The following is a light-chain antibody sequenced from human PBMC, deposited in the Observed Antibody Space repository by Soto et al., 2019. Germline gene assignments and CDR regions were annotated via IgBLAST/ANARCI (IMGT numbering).Light chain of an antibody. CDR3: QQSYSTPRT. J-gene: IGKJ1*01. CDR1: QTIMTY. CDR2: DAS. Sequence: DIQMTQSPSSLSASVGDEVTITCRASQTIMTYLNWYQLKPGKPPRLLIYDASALPRGVPSRFSGSGSGTDFTLTISSLQPEDFATYYCQQSYSTPRTFGQGTKVDIK. V-gene: IGKV1-39*01.